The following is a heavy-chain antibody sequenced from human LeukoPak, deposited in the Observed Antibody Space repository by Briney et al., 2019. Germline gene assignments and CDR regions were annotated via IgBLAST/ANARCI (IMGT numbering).Heavy chain of an antibody. CDR2: ISGSGSTI. J-gene: IGHJ4*02. Sequence: GGSLRLSCAASGFTFSSYEMNWVRQAPGKGLEWISYISGSGSTIYYADSVKGRFTISGDNAKNSLYLQMNSLRAEDTAVYYCARDTSGWYKRFDYWGQGTLVTVSS. CDR1: GFTFSSYE. D-gene: IGHD6-19*01. V-gene: IGHV3-48*03. CDR3: ARDTSGWYKRFDY.